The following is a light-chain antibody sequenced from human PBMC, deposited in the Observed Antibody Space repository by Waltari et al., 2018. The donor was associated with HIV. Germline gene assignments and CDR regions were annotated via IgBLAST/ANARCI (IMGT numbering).Light chain of an antibody. CDR2: VNS. V-gene: IGLV1-47*01. Sequence: QSVLTQPPSASGTPGQRVTISCSGSSSNIGSNHVYWYQHLPGTAPKLLIYVNSQRPSGVPDRFSGSKSGTSASLAISVLRSEDEGDYYCAAWDDSLRGPVFGGWSRLTVL. J-gene: IGLJ2*01. CDR1: SSNIGSNH. CDR3: AAWDDSLRGPV.